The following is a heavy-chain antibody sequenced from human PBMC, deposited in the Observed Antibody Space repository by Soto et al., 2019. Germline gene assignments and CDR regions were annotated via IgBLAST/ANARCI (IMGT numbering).Heavy chain of an antibody. J-gene: IGHJ3*02. Sequence: QVQLQESGPRLVKPSQALSLTCTVSGGSISSGGYYWSWIRQHPGKGLEWIGYMYYNGNTYYNPPLESRVIISADRAKNQFSLNLNSVTAADTALYYCARWVGDDRGLKAFDIWGQGTTVIVSS. CDR1: GGSISSGGYY. V-gene: IGHV4-31*03. D-gene: IGHD3-10*01. CDR3: ARWVGDDRGLKAFDI. CDR2: MYYNGNT.